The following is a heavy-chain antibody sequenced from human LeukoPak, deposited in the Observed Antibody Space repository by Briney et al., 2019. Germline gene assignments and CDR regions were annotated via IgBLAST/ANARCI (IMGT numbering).Heavy chain of an antibody. V-gene: IGHV4-34*01. J-gene: IGHJ4*02. CDR2: TNHSGST. D-gene: IGHD3-3*01. Sequence: SETLSLTCAVYGGSFSGYYWSWIRQPPGKGLEWIGETNHSGSTNYNPSLKSRVTISVDTSKNQFSLKLSSVTAADTAVYYCARVPPIYDFWSGNYFDYWGQGTLVTVSS. CDR1: GGSFSGYY. CDR3: ARVPPIYDFWSGNYFDY.